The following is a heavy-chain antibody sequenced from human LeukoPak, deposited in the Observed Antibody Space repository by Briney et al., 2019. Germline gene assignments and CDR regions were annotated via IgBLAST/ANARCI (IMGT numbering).Heavy chain of an antibody. CDR2: IIPIFGTA. V-gene: IGHV1-69*06. Sequence: GASVTVSCMASGGTFSRYAISWVGQAPGQGVEGMGGIIPIFGTANYAQKFQGRVTITAYKSTSTAYMELSSLRSEDTAVYYCATAPIAAAGTNYDYWGQGTLVTVSS. CDR1: GGTFSRYA. D-gene: IGHD6-13*01. CDR3: ATAPIAAAGTNYDY. J-gene: IGHJ4*02.